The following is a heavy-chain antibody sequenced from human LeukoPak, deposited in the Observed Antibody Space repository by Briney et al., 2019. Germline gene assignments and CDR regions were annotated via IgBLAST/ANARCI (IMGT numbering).Heavy chain of an antibody. Sequence: PGGSLRLSCAPSGFTLPHYEIHWVREAPGKGGEGRSYISTGGDTISYTDSVLGRFTMSADNAKNSLYLQINNLRAEDTATYYCVRGRLLLLESFFDFWGQGTLVTVSS. V-gene: IGHV3-48*03. J-gene: IGHJ4*02. D-gene: IGHD2/OR15-2a*01. CDR1: GFTLPHYE. CDR3: VRGRLLLLESFFDF. CDR2: ISTGGDTI.